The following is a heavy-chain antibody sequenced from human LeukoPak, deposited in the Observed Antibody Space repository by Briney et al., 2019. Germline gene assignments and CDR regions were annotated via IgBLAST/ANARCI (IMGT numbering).Heavy chain of an antibody. V-gene: IGHV3-33*06. CDR3: AKDLVVPAAIFGWFDP. D-gene: IGHD2-2*02. CDR1: GFTFSSYG. CDR2: IWYDGSNK. J-gene: IGHJ5*02. Sequence: GRSLRLSCAASGFTFSSYGMHWVRQAPGKGLEWVAVIWYDGSNKYYADSVKGRFTISRDNSKNTLYLQMNSLRAEDTAVYYCAKDLVVPAAIFGWFDPWGQGTLVTVSS.